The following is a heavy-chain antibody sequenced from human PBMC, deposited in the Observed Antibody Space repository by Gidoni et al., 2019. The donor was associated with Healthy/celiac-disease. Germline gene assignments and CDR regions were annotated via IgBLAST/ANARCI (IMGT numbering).Heavy chain of an antibody. CDR1: GFTFSSYS. J-gene: IGHJ4*02. CDR2: ISSSSSYI. V-gene: IGHV3-21*01. Sequence: EVQLVASGGGLVKPGGSLRLSCAASGFTFSSYSMNWVRQAPGKGLEWVSSISSSSSYIYYADSVKGRFTISRDNAKNSLYLQMNSLRAEDTAVYYCARGDMVRGVIDYWGQGTLVTVSS. D-gene: IGHD3-10*01. CDR3: ARGDMVRGVIDY.